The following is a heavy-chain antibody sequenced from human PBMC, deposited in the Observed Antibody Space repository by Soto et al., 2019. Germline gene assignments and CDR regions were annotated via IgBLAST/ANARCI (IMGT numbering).Heavy chain of an antibody. Sequence: GASVKVSCKAAGYTFTSYGISWVRQAPAQGLEWMGWISAYNGNTNYAQKLQGRVTMTTDTSTSTAYMELRSLRSDDTAVYYCASKYYDFWSGELRAFDIWGQGTMVTVSS. CDR1: GYTFTSYG. V-gene: IGHV1-18*01. D-gene: IGHD3-3*01. CDR3: ASKYYDFWSGELRAFDI. CDR2: ISAYNGNT. J-gene: IGHJ3*02.